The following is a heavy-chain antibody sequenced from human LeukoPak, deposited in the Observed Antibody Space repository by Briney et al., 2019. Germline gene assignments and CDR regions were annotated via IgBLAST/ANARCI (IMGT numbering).Heavy chain of an antibody. CDR2: ISAYNGNT. V-gene: IGHV1-18*01. D-gene: IGHD2-2*01. Sequence: ASVKVSCKASGYTFTSYGISWVRQAPGQGLEWMGWISAYNGNTNYAQKLQGRVTMTTDTSTSTAYMELRSLRSDDTAVYYCARARRCSSTSCYPAIVDAFDIWGQGTMVTVSS. J-gene: IGHJ3*02. CDR3: ARARRCSSTSCYPAIVDAFDI. CDR1: GYTFTSYG.